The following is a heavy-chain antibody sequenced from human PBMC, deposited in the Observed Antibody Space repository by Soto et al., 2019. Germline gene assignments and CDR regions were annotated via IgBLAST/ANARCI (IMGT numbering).Heavy chain of an antibody. CDR2: IIPILGIA. CDR1: GGTFSSYT. Sequence: SVKVSCKASGGTFSSYTISWVRQAPGQGLEWMGRIIPILGIANYAQKFQGRVTITADKSTSTAYMELSSLRSEDTAVYYCARAPMVRGVSPFDYWGQGTLVTVSS. V-gene: IGHV1-69*02. J-gene: IGHJ4*02. D-gene: IGHD3-10*01. CDR3: ARAPMVRGVSPFDY.